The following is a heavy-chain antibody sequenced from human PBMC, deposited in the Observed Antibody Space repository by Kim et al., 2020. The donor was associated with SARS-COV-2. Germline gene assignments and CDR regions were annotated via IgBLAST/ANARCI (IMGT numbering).Heavy chain of an antibody. Sequence: SETLSLTCAVSGDSIISNNWWNWVRQPPGKGLEWIGEIYHSGSTHYNPSLKSRATISLDKSKNQFSLRLSSVTAADTAVYYCARDLSIVAVGTDYWGQGILVTVSS. J-gene: IGHJ4*02. CDR3: ARDLSIVAVGTDY. CDR1: GDSIISNNW. V-gene: IGHV4-4*02. D-gene: IGHD6-13*01. CDR2: IYHSGST.